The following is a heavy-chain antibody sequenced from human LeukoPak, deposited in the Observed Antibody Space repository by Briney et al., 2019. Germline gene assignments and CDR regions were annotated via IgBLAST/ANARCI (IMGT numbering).Heavy chain of an antibody. V-gene: IGHV1-69*06. Sequence: ASVKVSCKTSGYTFTGYYMHWVRQAPGQGLEWMGGIIPIFGTANYAQKFQGRVTITADKSTSTAYMELSSLGSEDTAVYYCARGRPTTSIAAAGVNWFDPWGQGTLVTVSS. CDR2: IIPIFGTA. D-gene: IGHD6-13*01. J-gene: IGHJ5*02. CDR1: GYTFTGYY. CDR3: ARGRPTTSIAAAGVNWFDP.